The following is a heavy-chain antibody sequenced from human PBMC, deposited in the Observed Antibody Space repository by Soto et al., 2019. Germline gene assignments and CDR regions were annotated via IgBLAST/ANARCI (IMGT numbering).Heavy chain of an antibody. CDR2: ISFNGDVT. CDR3: ARENGHPGHNYAMDV. CDR1: GFSCSAYY. D-gene: IGHD2-8*01. V-gene: IGHV3-11*01. J-gene: IGHJ6*02. Sequence: GSLRLSCAASGFSCSAYYMSWIRQAPGKGLGWVSYISFNGDVTRYSDSVEGRFTVSRDNAKKSLYLQMNSLRVEDTPVYYCARENGHPGHNYAMDVWGQGTTVTVSS.